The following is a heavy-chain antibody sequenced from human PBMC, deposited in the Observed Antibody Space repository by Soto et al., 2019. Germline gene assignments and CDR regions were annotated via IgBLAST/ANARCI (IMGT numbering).Heavy chain of an antibody. CDR1: DYPFTSYG. Sequence: QVQLVQSGAEVKKPGASVKVSCKASDYPFTSYGISWVRQAPGQGFEWMGWISDYTGNTNSSQKLQGRVTMTTDTSTSTAYMELRSLRSYDSAVYSCARALTPTDYGGQGTLVTVSS. CDR3: ARALTPTDY. V-gene: IGHV1-18*01. J-gene: IGHJ4*02. D-gene: IGHD3-9*01. CDR2: ISDYTGNT.